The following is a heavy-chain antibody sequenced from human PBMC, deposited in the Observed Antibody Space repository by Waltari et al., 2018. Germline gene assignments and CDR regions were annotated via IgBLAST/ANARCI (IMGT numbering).Heavy chain of an antibody. CDR2: MTASGLM. J-gene: IGHJ6*02. D-gene: IGHD6-6*01. V-gene: IGHV3-23*01. CDR3: AKDEGARLAPTFGMDA. Sequence: EMQLLESGGAVVQRGGSMRLSCTASGVRCSTYTMNWVRQAAGQGLEGVAVMTASGLMDYGDSVKGRFIISRDNSKNTLYLEMYRLRVEDTARYYCAKDEGARLAPTFGMDAWGQGTTVIVS. CDR1: GVRCSTYT.